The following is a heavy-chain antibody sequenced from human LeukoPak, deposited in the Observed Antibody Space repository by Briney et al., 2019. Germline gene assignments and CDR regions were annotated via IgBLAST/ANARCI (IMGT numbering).Heavy chain of an antibody. V-gene: IGHV4-39*07. CDR3: ARDLGYYYGSGSYYSHFDY. D-gene: IGHD3-10*01. Sequence: SETLSLTCTVSGGSISSSSYYWGWIRQPPGKGLEWIGSIYYSGSTYYNPSLKSRVTISVDTSKNQFSLKLSSVTAADTAVYYCARDLGYYYGSGSYYSHFDYWGQGTLVTVSS. CDR1: GGSISSSSYY. J-gene: IGHJ4*02. CDR2: IYYSGST.